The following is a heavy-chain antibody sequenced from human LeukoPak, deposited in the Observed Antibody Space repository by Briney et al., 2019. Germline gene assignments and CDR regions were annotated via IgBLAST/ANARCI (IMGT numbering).Heavy chain of an antibody. CDR2: INADETST. Sequence: GGSLRLSCAASGFTFNTSWMHWVRQAPGKGLIWVSRINADETSTTYADSVKGRFAISRDNAKNTLYLQMNSLRAEDTAMYYCATAGGRRGSFASFAYGAQGTLVTVPS. D-gene: IGHD1-26*01. CDR3: ATAGGRRGSFASFAY. J-gene: IGHJ4*02. CDR1: GFTFNTSW. V-gene: IGHV3-74*01.